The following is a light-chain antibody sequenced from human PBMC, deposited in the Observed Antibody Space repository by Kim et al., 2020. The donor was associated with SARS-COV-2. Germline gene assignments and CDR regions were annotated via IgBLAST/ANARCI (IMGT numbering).Light chain of an antibody. V-gene: IGLV2-11*01. CDR1: SSDVGGYNY. J-gene: IGLJ2*01. CDR3: CSYAGSYGVV. Sequence: GQSLTSSCTGTSSDVGGYNYVSWYQQHPGKAPKLMIYDVSKRPSGVPDRFSGSKSGNTASLTISGLQAEDEADYYCCSYAGSYGVVFGGGTQLTVL. CDR2: DVS.